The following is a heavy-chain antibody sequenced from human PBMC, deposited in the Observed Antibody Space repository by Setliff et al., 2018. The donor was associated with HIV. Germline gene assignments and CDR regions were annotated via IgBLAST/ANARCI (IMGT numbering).Heavy chain of an antibody. V-gene: IGHV4-59*01. CDR1: GGSIRSYY. D-gene: IGHD4-17*01. CDR2: IYYNGNT. J-gene: IGHJ4*02. Sequence: LSLTCTVSGGSIRSYYWSWIRQPPGKGLEWIGYIYYNGNTNYNPSLKSRVTISVDTSKNQLSLKLSSVTAADTAVYYCAREIYGGNSGPFDYWGQGTLVTVSS. CDR3: AREIYGGNSGPFDY.